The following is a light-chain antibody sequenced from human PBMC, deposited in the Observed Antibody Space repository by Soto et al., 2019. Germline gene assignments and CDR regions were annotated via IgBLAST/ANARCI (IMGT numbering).Light chain of an antibody. Sequence: ASQSVSSSYLAWYQQKPGQAPRLLIYNASSRATGIPDRFSVSWSGRHSTQTISSREPEDFAVYYCQQHGKPRGKFGQGTKVDIK. CDR2: NAS. CDR3: QQHGKPRGK. J-gene: IGKJ1*01. CDR1: QSVSSSY. V-gene: IGKV3-20*01.